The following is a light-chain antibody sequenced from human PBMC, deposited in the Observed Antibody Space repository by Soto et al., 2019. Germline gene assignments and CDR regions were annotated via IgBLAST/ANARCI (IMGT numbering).Light chain of an antibody. CDR3: QQSYSSPHT. Sequence: DIQMTQSPSPLSASAGDRVTITCRASQSINNRLNWYQQKPGRAPKLLIYTTSSLQSGVPSRFSGSGAGTDFTLTIRSLQPEDFATYYCQQSYSSPHTFGQGTTLEIK. CDR1: QSINNR. CDR2: TTS. V-gene: IGKV1-39*01. J-gene: IGKJ2*01.